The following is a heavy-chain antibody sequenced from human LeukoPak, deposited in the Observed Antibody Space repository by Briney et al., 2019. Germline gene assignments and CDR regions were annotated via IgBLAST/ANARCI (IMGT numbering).Heavy chain of an antibody. V-gene: IGHV1-69*13. CDR3: AREGVGVNTGVFDY. J-gene: IGHJ4*02. CDR2: IIPIFGTA. D-gene: IGHD1-26*01. CDR1: GYTFTSYY. Sequence: SVKVSCKASGYTFTSYYMHWVRQAPGQGLEWMGGIIPIFGTANYAQKFQGRVTITADESTSTAYMELRSLRFEDTAVYYCAREGVGVNTGVFDYWGQGTLVTVSS.